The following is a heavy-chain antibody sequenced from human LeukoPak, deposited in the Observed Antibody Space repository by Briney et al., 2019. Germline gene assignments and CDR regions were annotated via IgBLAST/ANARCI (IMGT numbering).Heavy chain of an antibody. CDR3: ARDRVLEWSGWFDP. V-gene: IGHV3-30-3*01. Sequence: SGGSLRLSCVASGFTFSSYAMQWVRQAPGKGLEWVVFISYDGSNKHYADSVKGRFTISRDNSKNTLYLQVNSLRVEDTAVYYCARDRVLEWSGWFDPWGQGTLVTVSS. CDR2: ISYDGSNK. D-gene: IGHD3-3*01. CDR1: GFTFSSYA. J-gene: IGHJ5*02.